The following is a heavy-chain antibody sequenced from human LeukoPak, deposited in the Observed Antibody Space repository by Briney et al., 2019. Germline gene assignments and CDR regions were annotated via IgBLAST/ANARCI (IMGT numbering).Heavy chain of an antibody. V-gene: IGHV3-66*01. J-gene: IGHJ6*02. CDR3: ARFTWFGGVRLDYYYYGMDV. Sequence: PGGSMRLSCAASGFTVSSNYMSWVRQAAGKGLEWVSVIYRGGSTYFAECVKGRFTFSRDNSKTPLYLQMDSLRAADTPVYYWARFTWFGGVRLDYYYYGMDVWGQGTTVTVSS. CDR1: GFTVSSNY. D-gene: IGHD3-10*01. CDR2: IYRGGST.